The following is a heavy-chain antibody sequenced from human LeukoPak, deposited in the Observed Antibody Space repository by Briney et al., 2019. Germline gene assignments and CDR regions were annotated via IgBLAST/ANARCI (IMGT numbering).Heavy chain of an antibody. V-gene: IGHV3-30-3*01. Sequence: GRSLRLSCAASGFAFSSYAMHWVRQGPGKGLEWVALVSYDGGSKYYADSVKGRITISRDNSKNTLHLQMNSLRTEDTAVYYCAKDPTGTYYYYMDVWGKGTTVTVSS. J-gene: IGHJ6*03. CDR1: GFAFSSYA. CDR3: AKDPTGTYYYYMDV. CDR2: VSYDGGSK. D-gene: IGHD1-1*01.